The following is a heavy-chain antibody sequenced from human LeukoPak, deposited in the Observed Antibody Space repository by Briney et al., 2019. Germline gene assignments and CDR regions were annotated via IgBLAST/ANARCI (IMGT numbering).Heavy chain of an antibody. J-gene: IGHJ4*02. Sequence: SETLSLTCTVSGGSISSYYWSWIRQPAGKGLEWIGRIYTSGSTNYNPSLKSRVTMSVDTSKNQFSLKLSSVTAADTAVYYCAREGYYGSGSYKDYWGQGTLVTVSS. CDR3: AREGYYGSGSYKDY. V-gene: IGHV4-4*07. D-gene: IGHD3-10*01. CDR1: GGSISSYY. CDR2: IYTSGST.